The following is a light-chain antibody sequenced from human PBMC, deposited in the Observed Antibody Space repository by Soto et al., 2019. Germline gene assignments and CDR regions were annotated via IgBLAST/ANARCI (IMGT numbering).Light chain of an antibody. Sequence: EIVLTQSPGTLSLSPGERATLSCRASQSVSSNYLVWYQQKPGQAPRPLIYGASTRATGIPDRFRGSGSGTDFTLTISRLEPEDFAVYYCQQYAVSSYTFGQGTKLEIK. V-gene: IGKV3-20*01. CDR1: QSVSSNY. J-gene: IGKJ2*01. CDR3: QQYAVSSYT. CDR2: GAS.